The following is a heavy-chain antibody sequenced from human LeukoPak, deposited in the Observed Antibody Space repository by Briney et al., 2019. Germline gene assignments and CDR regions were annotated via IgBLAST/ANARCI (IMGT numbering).Heavy chain of an antibody. Sequence: SQTLSLTCTVSGGSISTGDYYWSWIRQHPGEGLLWTWYIYYSGSTYYNPSLKSRVTISVDTSKNQFSLQLSSAAAADTAVYYCARVTAIVPAAMTGYYFDYWGQGTLVTVSS. J-gene: IGHJ4*02. D-gene: IGHD2-2*01. CDR1: GGSISTGDYY. CDR3: ARVTAIVPAAMTGYYFDY. CDR2: IYYSGST. V-gene: IGHV4-31*03.